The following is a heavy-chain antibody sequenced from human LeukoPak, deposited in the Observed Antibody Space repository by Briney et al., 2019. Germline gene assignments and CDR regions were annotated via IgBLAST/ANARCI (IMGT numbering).Heavy chain of an antibody. Sequence: ASVKVSCKASGYTFTGYYMHWVRQAPGQGLEWMGIINPSGGSTSYAQKFQGRVTMTRDMSTSTVYMELSSLRSEDTAVYYCASNYDSSGPFYWGQGTLVTVSS. D-gene: IGHD3-22*01. CDR1: GYTFTGYY. CDR3: ASNYDSSGPFY. V-gene: IGHV1-46*01. CDR2: INPSGGST. J-gene: IGHJ4*02.